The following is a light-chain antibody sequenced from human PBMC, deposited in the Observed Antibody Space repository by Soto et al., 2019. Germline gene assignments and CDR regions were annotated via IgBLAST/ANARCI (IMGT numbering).Light chain of an antibody. V-gene: IGKV3-20*01. J-gene: IGKJ4*01. CDR1: QSVSSSY. Sequence: EIVLTQSPATLSLSPGERATLSCRASQSVSSSYLAWYQQKPGQAPRLLIYGASSRATGIPDRFSGSGSGTDFTLTISRLEPEDFAVYYCQQYGSSPWTFGRGTKVEIK. CDR3: QQYGSSPWT. CDR2: GAS.